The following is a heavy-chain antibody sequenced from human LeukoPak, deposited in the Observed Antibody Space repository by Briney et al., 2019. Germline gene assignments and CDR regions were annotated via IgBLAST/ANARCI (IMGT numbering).Heavy chain of an antibody. CDR3: ARDMGYYASGTFDY. V-gene: IGHV1-69*05. D-gene: IGHD3-10*01. CDR2: IIPIFGTA. J-gene: IGHJ4*02. Sequence: ASVKVSCKASGSTFSSYAISWVRQAPRQGLEWMGTIIPIFGTANYAQKFQGSVTITTDESTSTAYMELSSLSSEDTAVYYCARDMGYYASGTFDYWGQGTLVTVSS. CDR1: GSTFSSYA.